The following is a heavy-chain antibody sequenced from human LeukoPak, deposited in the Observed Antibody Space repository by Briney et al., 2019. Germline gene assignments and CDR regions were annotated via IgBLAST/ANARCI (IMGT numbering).Heavy chain of an antibody. CDR3: ARGKRRFDY. CDR2: SSGFST. Sequence: GGSLRLSCAASGFNFSDYYMSWIRQAPGKGLEWVSSSGFSTYYAGSVKGRFTISRDNARNSLYLQMNSLAPEDTALYYCARGKRRFDYWGQGTLVSVSS. V-gene: IGHV3-11*01. J-gene: IGHJ4*02. CDR1: GFNFSDYY.